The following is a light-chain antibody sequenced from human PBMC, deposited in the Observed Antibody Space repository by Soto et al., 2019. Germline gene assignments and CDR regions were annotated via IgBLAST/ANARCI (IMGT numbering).Light chain of an antibody. Sequence: EIVLTQSPGTLSLSPGERAALSCRASQSVSTYLAWYQQKPGQAPRLFIYDASNRATGIPARFSGSGSGTDFTLTISSLEPEDFAVYYCQQRSKLPITFGQGTRLEI. J-gene: IGKJ5*01. V-gene: IGKV3-11*01. CDR3: QQRSKLPIT. CDR2: DAS. CDR1: QSVSTY.